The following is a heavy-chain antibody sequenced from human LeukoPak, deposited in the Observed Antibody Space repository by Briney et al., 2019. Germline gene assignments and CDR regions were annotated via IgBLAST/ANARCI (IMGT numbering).Heavy chain of an antibody. CDR3: ARDPGWFDP. J-gene: IGHJ5*02. V-gene: IGHV1-69*04. Sequence: SVKVSCKASGGTFSSYAISWVRQAPGQGLEWMGRIIPILGIANYAQKFQGRVTITADKSTSTAYMELSSLRSEDTAVYHCARDPGWFDPWGQGTLVTVSS. CDR2: IIPILGIA. CDR1: GGTFSSYA.